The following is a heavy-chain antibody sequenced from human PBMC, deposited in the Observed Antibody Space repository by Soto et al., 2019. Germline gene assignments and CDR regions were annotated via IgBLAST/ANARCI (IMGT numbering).Heavy chain of an antibody. CDR2: ISYDGIDQ. CDR1: VFTFISYA. CDR3: ARVTLAHCGGDCYWDLGY. Sequence: PGWSLRLSCASSVFTFISYAMHWVRQAPGKGLEWVTVISYDGIDQYYADSVKGRFTISRDNSKNTLYLQMNSLRAEDTALYYCARVTLAHCGGDCYWDLGYWGQGTLVTVSS. V-gene: IGHV3-30-3*01. D-gene: IGHD2-21*02. J-gene: IGHJ4*02.